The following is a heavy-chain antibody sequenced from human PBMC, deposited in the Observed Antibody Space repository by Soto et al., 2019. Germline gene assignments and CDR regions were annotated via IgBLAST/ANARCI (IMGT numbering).Heavy chain of an antibody. D-gene: IGHD6-25*01. CDR2: ISSSSSYI. J-gene: IGHJ6*02. V-gene: IGHV3-21*01. CDR1: GFTFSSYS. Sequence: GGSLRLSCAASGFTFSSYSMNWVRQAPGKGLEWVSSISSSSSYIYYADSVKGRFTISRDNAKNSLYLQMNSLRAEDTAVYYCARDAPPPAAGPSLENYYYYYGMDVWGQGTTVTVSS. CDR3: ARDAPPPAAGPSLENYYYYYGMDV.